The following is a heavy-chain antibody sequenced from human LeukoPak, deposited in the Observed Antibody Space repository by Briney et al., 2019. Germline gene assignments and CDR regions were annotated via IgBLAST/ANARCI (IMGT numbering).Heavy chain of an antibody. D-gene: IGHD1-14*01. V-gene: IGHV3-30*02. J-gene: IGHJ4*02. CDR2: IRYDGSNK. Sequence: GGSLRLSCAASGSTFSSYGMHWVRQAPGKGLEWVAFIRYDGSNKYYADSVKGRFTISRDNSKNTLYLQMNSLRAEDTAVYYCARQFIANRIFDYWAREPWSPSPQ. CDR3: ARQFIANRIFDY. CDR1: GSTFSSYG.